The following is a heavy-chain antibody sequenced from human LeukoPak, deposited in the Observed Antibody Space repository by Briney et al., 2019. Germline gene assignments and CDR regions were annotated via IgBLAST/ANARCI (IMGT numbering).Heavy chain of an antibody. J-gene: IGHJ4*02. D-gene: IGHD3-10*01. V-gene: IGHV4-4*02. Sequence: PSGTLSLTCAVSGGSISSSNWWSWVRQPPGKGLEWIGEIYHSGSTNYNPSLKSRVTISVNKSKNQFSLKLSSVTAADTAVYYCARLKLGYYGSGSYYSPFDYWGQGTLVTVSS. CDR2: IYHSGST. CDR1: GGSISSSNW. CDR3: ARLKLGYYGSGSYYSPFDY.